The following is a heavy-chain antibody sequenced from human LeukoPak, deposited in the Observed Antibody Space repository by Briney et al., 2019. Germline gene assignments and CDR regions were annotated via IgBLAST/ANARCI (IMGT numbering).Heavy chain of an antibody. CDR2: IKQDGSEK. CDR1: GFTFSSYW. V-gene: IGHV3-7*03. Sequence: AGGSLRLSCAASGFTFSSYWMSWVRQAPGKGLEWVANIKQDGSEKYYVDSVKGRFTISRDNSKNTLYLQMNGLRAEDTAVYYCAKDRRYGSSWYGAGDYWGQGTLVTVSS. D-gene: IGHD6-13*01. J-gene: IGHJ4*02. CDR3: AKDRRYGSSWYGAGDY.